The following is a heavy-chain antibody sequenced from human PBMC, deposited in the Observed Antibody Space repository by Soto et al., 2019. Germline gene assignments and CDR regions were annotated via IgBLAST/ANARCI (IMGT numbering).Heavy chain of an antibody. CDR1: GFTFSSYG. J-gene: IGHJ4*02. CDR2: ISYDGSNK. Sequence: PGESLGLSCAASGFTFSSYGMHWVRQAPGKGLEWVAVISYDGSNKYYADSVKGRFTISRDNSKNTLYLQMNSLRAEDTAVYYCAKSAPNYPFDYWGQGTLVTVSS. D-gene: IGHD3-10*01. V-gene: IGHV3-30*18. CDR3: AKSAPNYPFDY.